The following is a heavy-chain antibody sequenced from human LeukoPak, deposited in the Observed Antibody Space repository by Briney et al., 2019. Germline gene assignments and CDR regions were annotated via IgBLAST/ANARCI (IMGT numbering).Heavy chain of an antibody. CDR3: ARDRGYCSSTSCYDNH. CDR1: GFTFSSYW. D-gene: IGHD2-2*01. CDR2: INSDGSST. Sequence: GGSLRLSCAASGFTFSSYWMHWVRQAPGKGLVWVSRINSDGSSTSYADSVKGRFTISRDNAKNTLYLQMNRLSAEATAVYSCARDRGYCSSTSCYDNHWGQGTLVTVSS. J-gene: IGHJ5*02. V-gene: IGHV3-74*01.